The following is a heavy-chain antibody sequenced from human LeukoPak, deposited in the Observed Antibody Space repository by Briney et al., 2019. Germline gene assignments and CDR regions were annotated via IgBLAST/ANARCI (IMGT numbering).Heavy chain of an antibody. J-gene: IGHJ5*02. CDR2: IIAYNGNT. Sequence: ASVKVSCKASGYTFTSYGISWVRQAPGQGLEWMGWIIAYNGNTNYAQKLQGRVTMTTDTFTSTAYMELRSLRSDDTAVYYCARGDYYDSSGYLNWFDPWGQGTLVTVSS. CDR3: ARGDYYDSSGYLNWFDP. CDR1: GYTFTSYG. V-gene: IGHV1-18*01. D-gene: IGHD3-22*01.